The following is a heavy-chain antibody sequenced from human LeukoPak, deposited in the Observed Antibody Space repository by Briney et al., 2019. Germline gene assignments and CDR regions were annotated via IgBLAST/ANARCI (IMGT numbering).Heavy chain of an antibody. D-gene: IGHD5-24*01. V-gene: IGHV3-23*01. CDR3: VQEARRDGYKLAPVAEH. Sequence: GGSLRLSCAASGFTFNIYAMSWVRQAPGKGLEWVSAISETSRKTYYADSVKGRFTISGDNSKNTLYLQMNGLRDEDTAVYYCVQEARRDGYKLAPVAEHWGQGTLVTVSS. CDR1: GFTFNIYA. CDR2: ISETSRKT. J-gene: IGHJ1*01.